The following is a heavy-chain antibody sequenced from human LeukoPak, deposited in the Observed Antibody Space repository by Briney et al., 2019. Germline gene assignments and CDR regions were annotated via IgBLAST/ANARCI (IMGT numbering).Heavy chain of an antibody. CDR2: IKSKPDGGTI. Sequence: KPGGSLRLSCAASGFTFSNAWVSWVRQAPGKGLEWVGRIKSKPDGGTIDYAAPVKGRFTISRDDSKNTLYLQMKSLKTEDTAVYYCTTDYPNSGYETFVYWGQGTLVTVSS. V-gene: IGHV3-15*01. CDR3: TTDYPNSGYETFVY. D-gene: IGHD5-12*01. J-gene: IGHJ4*02. CDR1: GFTFSNAW.